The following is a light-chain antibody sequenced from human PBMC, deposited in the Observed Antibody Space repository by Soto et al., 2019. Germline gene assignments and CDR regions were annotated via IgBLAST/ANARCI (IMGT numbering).Light chain of an antibody. CDR1: SSDVGAYKY. Sequence: QSALTQPPSASGSPGQSVTISCTGTSSDVGAYKYVSWYQQYPGKAPKLMIYEVSKRPSGVPDRFSGSKSGNTASLTVSGLPAEDEADYYCNSYVGSNIWVFGGGTQLTVL. J-gene: IGLJ3*02. V-gene: IGLV2-8*01. CDR2: EVS. CDR3: NSYVGSNIWV.